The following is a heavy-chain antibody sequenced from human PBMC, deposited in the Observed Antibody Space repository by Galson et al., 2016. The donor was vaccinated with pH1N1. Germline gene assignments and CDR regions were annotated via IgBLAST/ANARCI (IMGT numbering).Heavy chain of an antibody. J-gene: IGHJ4*02. CDR1: GFSLSTFW. V-gene: IGHV3-7*01. D-gene: IGHD2-15*01. CDR2: INQDGSVK. Sequence: SLRLSCAASGFSLSTFWMTWVRQAPGKGLEWVANINQDGSVKYYVDSVKGRFTISRDNAKNSLYLQMDSLRAEDTAVYYCARAIAQGGPYWGQGTLVTVSS. CDR3: ARAIAQGGPY.